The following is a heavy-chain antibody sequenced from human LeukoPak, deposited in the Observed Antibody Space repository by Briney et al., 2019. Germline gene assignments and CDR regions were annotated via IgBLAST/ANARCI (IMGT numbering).Heavy chain of an antibody. Sequence: PGGSLRLSCAASGFTFSSYWMHWVRQAPGKGLVWVSRINSDGSSTSYADSVKGRFTISRDNAKNTLYLQMNSLRAEDTAVYYCASGEGSEGIVDYWGQGTLVTVSS. CDR2: INSDGSST. D-gene: IGHD1-14*01. CDR3: ASGEGSEGIVDY. CDR1: GFTFSSYW. J-gene: IGHJ4*02. V-gene: IGHV3-74*01.